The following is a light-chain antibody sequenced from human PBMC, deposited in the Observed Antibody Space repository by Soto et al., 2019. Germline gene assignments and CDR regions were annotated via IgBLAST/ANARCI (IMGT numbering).Light chain of an antibody. CDR1: QSIYLNA. V-gene: IGKV3-20*01. J-gene: IGKJ3*01. Sequence: EIVLTQSPGTLSLSPGERATLSCRASQSIYLNALAWYQQKPGQTPRLLIYGASTRATDIPDRFSGSGSRTDFALTISSLEPEDFAMYYCQQYGRSPFTFGPGTRVDFK. CDR2: GAS. CDR3: QQYGRSPFT.